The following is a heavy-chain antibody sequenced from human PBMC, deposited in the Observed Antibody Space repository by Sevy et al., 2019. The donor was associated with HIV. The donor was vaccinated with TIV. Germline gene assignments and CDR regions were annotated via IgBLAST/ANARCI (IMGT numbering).Heavy chain of an antibody. CDR2: ISAYNGNT. CDR1: GYTFTSYG. V-gene: IGHV1-18*01. D-gene: IGHD4-17*01. Sequence: ASVKVSCKASGYTFTSYGISWVRQAPGQGLEWMGWISAYNGNTNYAQKFQGRVTMTTDTSTSTAYMELRSLRSDDTAVYYCARSFYYGDCIPYYGMDVWGQGTTVTVSS. CDR3: ARSFYYGDCIPYYGMDV. J-gene: IGHJ6*02.